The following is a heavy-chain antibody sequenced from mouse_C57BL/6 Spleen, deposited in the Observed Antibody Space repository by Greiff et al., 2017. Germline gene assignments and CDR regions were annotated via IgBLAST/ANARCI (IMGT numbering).Heavy chain of an antibody. Sequence: EVQLQQSGAELVRPGSSVKMSCKTSVYTFTRYGINWVQQRTGQGLEWIGYIYIGNGYTEYNEKFKGKATLTSDTSSSTAYMQLSSLTSEYSAIYFCARSLPYSNYLVFYFDDWGQGTTLTAAS. CDR3: ARSLPYSNYLVFYFDD. CDR2: IYIGNGYT. D-gene: IGHD2-5*01. V-gene: IGHV1-58*01. CDR1: VYTFTRYG. J-gene: IGHJ2*01.